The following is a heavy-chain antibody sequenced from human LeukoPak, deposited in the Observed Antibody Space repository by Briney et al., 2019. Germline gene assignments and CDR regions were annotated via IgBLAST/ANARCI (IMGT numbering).Heavy chain of an antibody. D-gene: IGHD1-14*01. CDR2: IYPGDSDT. J-gene: IGHJ3*02. Sequence: GESLKISCKGSAYSFTTYWIGWVRQMPGKGLEWMGIIYPGDSDTKYSPPFQGQVTISADKSNSTAYLQWSSLKASDTAMYYCARSPSGILGAFDIWGQGTMVTVSS. CDR1: AYSFTTYW. CDR3: ARSPSGILGAFDI. V-gene: IGHV5-51*01.